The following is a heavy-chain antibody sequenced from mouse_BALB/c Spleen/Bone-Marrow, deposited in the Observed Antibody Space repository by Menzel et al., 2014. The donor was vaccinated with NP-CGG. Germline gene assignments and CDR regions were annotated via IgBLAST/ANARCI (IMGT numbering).Heavy chain of an antibody. CDR2: IDPANGNS. CDR1: GFNIKDIY. V-gene: IGHV14-3*02. J-gene: IGHJ3*01. D-gene: IGHD2-1*01. CDR3: TRGGNYGWFAY. Sequence: VQLQQPGAELVKPWASVKLSCTASGFNIKDIYMHWVKERPEQGLEWIGRIDPANGNSIYDPKFQDKATITADTSSNTAYLQLSSLTSEDTAVYYCTRGGNYGWFAYWGQGTLVTVSA.